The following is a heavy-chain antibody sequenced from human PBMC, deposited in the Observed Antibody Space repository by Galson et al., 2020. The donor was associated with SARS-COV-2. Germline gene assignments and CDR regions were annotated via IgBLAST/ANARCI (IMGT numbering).Heavy chain of an antibody. CDR2: MNPNSGNT. CDR3: ARGNSESKYVY. D-gene: IGHD1-26*01. V-gene: IGHV1-8*01. Sequence: ASVKVSCKASGYTFTSSDINWVRQATGQGLEWMGWMNPNSGNTGYARKFQGRVTMTRDTSISTAYMELSSLRSEDTAVYYCARGNSESKYVYWGQGTLVNVSS. J-gene: IGHJ4*02. CDR1: GYTFTSSD.